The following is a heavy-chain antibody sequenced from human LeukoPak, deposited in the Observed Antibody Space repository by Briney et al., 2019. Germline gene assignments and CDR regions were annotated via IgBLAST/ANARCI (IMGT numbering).Heavy chain of an antibody. CDR3: AKSVAGINAPLDY. D-gene: IGHD6-19*01. Sequence: GGSLRLSCAASGFTFSSYAMSWVRQAPGRGLEWVSVIGGGGGSAYYGDSAKGRSTISRDNSESTLYLQMNSLRAEDTAVYYCAKSVAGINAPLDYWGQGTLVTVSS. V-gene: IGHV3-23*01. J-gene: IGHJ4*02. CDR2: IGGGGGSA. CDR1: GFTFSSYA.